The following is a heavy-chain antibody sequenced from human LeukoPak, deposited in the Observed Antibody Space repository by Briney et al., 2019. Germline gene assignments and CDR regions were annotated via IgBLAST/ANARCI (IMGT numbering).Heavy chain of an antibody. CDR1: GGTFSSYA. V-gene: IGHV1-69*05. Sequence: SVKVSCKASGGTFSSYAISWVRQAPGQGLEWMGRIIPIFGTANYAQKFQGRVTITTDESTSTAYMELSSLRSEDTAVYYCARDDGGWSHRGGYFDYWGQGTPVTVSS. CDR2: IIPIFGTA. J-gene: IGHJ4*02. D-gene: IGHD6-19*01. CDR3: ARDDGGWSHRGGYFDY.